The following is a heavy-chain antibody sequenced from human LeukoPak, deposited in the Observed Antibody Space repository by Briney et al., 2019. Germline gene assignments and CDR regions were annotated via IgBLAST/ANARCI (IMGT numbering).Heavy chain of an antibody. CDR1: GFTFSSYW. D-gene: IGHD3-22*01. V-gene: IGHV3-7*01. J-gene: IGHJ3*02. Sequence: PGGSLRLSCATSGFTFSSYWMSWVRQAPGKGLEWVANIKQDGSQKYYVDSVKGRFTISRDNAKNTLDLQMNSLRAEDTAVYYCARESSGRFIRVKNGDAFDIWGQGTMVTVSS. CDR2: IKQDGSQK. CDR3: ARESSGRFIRVKNGDAFDI.